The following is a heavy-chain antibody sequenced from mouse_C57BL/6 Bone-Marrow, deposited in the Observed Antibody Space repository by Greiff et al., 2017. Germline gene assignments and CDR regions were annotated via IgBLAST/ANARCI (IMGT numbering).Heavy chain of an antibody. CDR3: ARDADTTVVRDY. V-gene: IGHV7-1*01. D-gene: IGHD1-1*01. CDR1: GFTFSDSY. Sequence: DVMLVESGGGLVQPGRSLRLSCATSGFTFSDSYMEWVRQAPGKGLEWIAASRNKANDYTTEYSASVKGRLIVSTDTSQSILYLQMKALRAEDTAIYYCARDADTTVVRDYWGQGTTLTVSS. J-gene: IGHJ2*01. CDR2: SRNKANDYTT.